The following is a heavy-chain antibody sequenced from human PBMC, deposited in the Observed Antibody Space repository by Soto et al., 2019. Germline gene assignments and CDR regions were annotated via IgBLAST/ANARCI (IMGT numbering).Heavy chain of an antibody. V-gene: IGHV4-31*03. CDR2: VHPNGNI. Sequence: SETLSLTCTVSGDSFSSGDYFWNWIRQLPGKGLQWLGHVHPNGNIYYNPSLQSRFTMSMDTSNNQVSLQLNSVTVADTAVYYCVRGSDPYKCGFWGQGALVTDSS. J-gene: IGHJ4*02. CDR1: GDSFSSGDYF. CDR3: VRGSDPYKCGF. D-gene: IGHD6-25*01.